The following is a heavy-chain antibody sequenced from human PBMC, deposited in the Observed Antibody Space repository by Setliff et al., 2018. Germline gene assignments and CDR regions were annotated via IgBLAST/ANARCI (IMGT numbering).Heavy chain of an antibody. CDR1: GFTFSSYS. Sequence: LRLSCAASGFTFSSYSMNWVRQAPGKGLEWVSSISSSSSYIYYADSVKGRFTISRDNAKNSLYLQMNSLRAEDTAEYYCAREELWFGELASYYYYGMDVWGQGTTVTVSS. CDR2: ISSSSSYI. D-gene: IGHD3-10*01. J-gene: IGHJ6*02. CDR3: AREELWFGELASYYYYGMDV. V-gene: IGHV3-21*01.